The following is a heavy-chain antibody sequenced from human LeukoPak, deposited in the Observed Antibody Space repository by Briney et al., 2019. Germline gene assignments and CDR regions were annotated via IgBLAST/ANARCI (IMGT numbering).Heavy chain of an antibody. J-gene: IGHJ4*02. V-gene: IGHV1-2*02. D-gene: IGHD6-13*01. CDR3: ARGDSSSW. CDR2: INPNSGGT. Sequence: ASVKVSCKASGYTFTSYGISWVRQAPGQGLEWMGWINPNSGGTNYAQKFQGRVTMTRDTSISTAYMELSRLRSDDTAVYYCARGDSSSWWGQGTLVTVSS. CDR1: GYTFTSYG.